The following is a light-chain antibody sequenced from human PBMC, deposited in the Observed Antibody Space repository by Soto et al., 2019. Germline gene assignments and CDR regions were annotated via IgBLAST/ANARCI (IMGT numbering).Light chain of an antibody. J-gene: IGKJ3*01. Sequence: EIVLTQSPGTLSLSPGERATLSCRARQSVSSSYLAWYQQKPGQAPRLLIYGASSRAPGIQDRFSGSGSGTEFTLTISRLELEDFAVYYCQQYGSSPLFTFGPGTKVDIK. CDR3: QQYGSSPLFT. CDR2: GAS. V-gene: IGKV3-20*01. CDR1: QSVSSSY.